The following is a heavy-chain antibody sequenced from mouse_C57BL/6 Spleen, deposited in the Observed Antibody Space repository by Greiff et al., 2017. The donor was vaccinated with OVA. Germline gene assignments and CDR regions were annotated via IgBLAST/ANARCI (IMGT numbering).Heavy chain of an antibody. D-gene: IGHD1-1*01. V-gene: IGHV1-15*01. J-gene: IGHJ1*03. CDR1: GYTFTDYE. CDR3: TRWRDGSDWYFDV. Sequence: VQLQQSGAELVRPGASVTLSCKASGYTFTDYEMHWVKQTPVHGLEWIGAIDPETGGTAYNQKFKGKAILTADKSSSTAYMELRSLTSEDSAVYYWTRWRDGSDWYFDVWGTGTTVTVSS. CDR2: IDPETGGT.